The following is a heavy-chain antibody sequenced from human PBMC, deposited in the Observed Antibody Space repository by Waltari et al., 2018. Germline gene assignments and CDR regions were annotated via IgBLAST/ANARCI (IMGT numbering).Heavy chain of an antibody. CDR2: IIPIFGTT. J-gene: IGHJ4*02. CDR1: GGTFNSFA. CDR3: ATWGAASVNPYFDN. Sequence: QVQLVQSGAEVKKPGSSMKVSCKASGGTFNSFALGWVRQAPGQRLEWMGGIIPIFGTTNYDQMFQDRVTITADESTSTAHMELSSLTSEDTAVYYCATWGAASVNPYFDNWGQGTLVTVSS. D-gene: IGHD6-13*01. V-gene: IGHV1-69*01.